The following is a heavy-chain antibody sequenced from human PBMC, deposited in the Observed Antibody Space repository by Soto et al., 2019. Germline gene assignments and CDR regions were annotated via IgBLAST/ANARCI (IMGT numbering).Heavy chain of an antibody. D-gene: IGHD3-3*01. CDR1: GFTFSSYW. J-gene: IGHJ5*02. Sequence: EVQLVESGGGLVQPGGSLRLSCAASGFTFSSYWMHWVRQAPGKGLVWVSRINSDGSSTSYADSVKGRFTISRDNAKNTLYLQMNSLRAEDTAVYYCARGNYDFWSGPNVNWFDPWGQGTLVTVSS. CDR3: ARGNYDFWSGPNVNWFDP. V-gene: IGHV3-74*01. CDR2: INSDGSST.